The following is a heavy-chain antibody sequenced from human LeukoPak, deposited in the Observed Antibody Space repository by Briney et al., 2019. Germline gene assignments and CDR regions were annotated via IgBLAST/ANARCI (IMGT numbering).Heavy chain of an antibody. D-gene: IGHD3-9*01. J-gene: IGHJ5*02. CDR1: GYTFTNYD. V-gene: IGHV1-8*03. Sequence: VASVKVSXKASGYTFTNYDINWVRQAPGQGLEWMGWVNPNSGNRGYAQKFQGRLTITRNTSISTAYLDLSSLRSDDTAVYYCARGTISGSRSFDPWGQGTLVTVSS. CDR2: VNPNSGNR. CDR3: ARGTISGSRSFDP.